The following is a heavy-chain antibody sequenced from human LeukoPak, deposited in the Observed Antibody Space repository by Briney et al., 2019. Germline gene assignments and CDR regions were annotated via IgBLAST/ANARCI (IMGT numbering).Heavy chain of an antibody. CDR3: ARGGAVLWFGELVGGDYYYMDV. CDR1: GGTFSNYA. Sequence: SVTVSFMASGGTFSNYAISWVRQAPGQGLEGMGGIIPIFGTANYVQKFQGRVTITADKSTSTAYMELSSPRSEDTAVYYCARGGAVLWFGELVGGDYYYMDVWGKGTTVTISS. J-gene: IGHJ6*03. CDR2: IIPIFGTA. D-gene: IGHD3-10*01. V-gene: IGHV1-69*06.